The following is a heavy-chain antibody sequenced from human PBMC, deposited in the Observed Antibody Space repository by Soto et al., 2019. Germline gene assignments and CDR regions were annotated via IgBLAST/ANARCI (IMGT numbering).Heavy chain of an antibody. Sequence: QVQLVQSGDEVRKPGSSVKVPCKASGYIFVNYGIAWVRQAPGQGLEWMGWISPYSGNTHYASKVQGRLTMTTDTSTTTNYIELRSLTSDDTAVYYCAIVDNYVTPILQDVWGQGTTVTVSS. CDR2: ISPYSGNT. J-gene: IGHJ6*02. D-gene: IGHD4-4*01. CDR3: AIVDNYVTPILQDV. CDR1: GYIFVNYG. V-gene: IGHV1-18*01.